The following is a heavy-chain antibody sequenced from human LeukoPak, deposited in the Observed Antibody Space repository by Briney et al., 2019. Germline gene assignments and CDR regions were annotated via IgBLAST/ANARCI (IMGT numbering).Heavy chain of an antibody. CDR2: ISSSGSTI. V-gene: IGHV3-11*01. J-gene: IGHJ4*02. D-gene: IGHD4-17*01. Sequence: GGSLRLSCAASGFTFSDYYMSWIRQAPGKGLEWVSYISSSGSTIYYADSVKGRFTISRDNAKDSLYLQMNSLRAEDTAVYYCARDPSDYGDSPDYWGQGTLVTVSS. CDR1: GFTFSDYY. CDR3: ARDPSDYGDSPDY.